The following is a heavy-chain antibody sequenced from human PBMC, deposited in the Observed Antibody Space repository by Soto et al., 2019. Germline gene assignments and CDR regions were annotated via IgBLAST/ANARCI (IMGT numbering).Heavy chain of an antibody. D-gene: IGHD4-17*01. CDR3: ASDLVNDYGDFDY. J-gene: IGHJ4*02. Sequence: SVXVSCKASGGTFSSYTISWVRQAPGQGLEWMGRIIPILGIANYAQKFQGRVTITADKSTSTAYMELSSLRSEDTAVYYCASDLVNDYGDFDYWGQGTLVTVSS. CDR1: GGTFSSYT. CDR2: IIPILGIA. V-gene: IGHV1-69*02.